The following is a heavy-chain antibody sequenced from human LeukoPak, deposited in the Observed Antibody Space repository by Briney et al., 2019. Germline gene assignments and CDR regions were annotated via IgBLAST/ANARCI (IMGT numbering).Heavy chain of an antibody. D-gene: IGHD6-19*01. Sequence: PGGFLRLSCAASGFSFSTYGMHWVRQAPGKGLEWVAFIRYDGSNEYYVDSVKGRFTISRDNSKNTLYLQMNSLRPEDTAVYYCAKESGWAVDYWGQGTLVTVSS. CDR1: GFSFSTYG. V-gene: IGHV3-30*02. CDR2: IRYDGSNE. J-gene: IGHJ4*02. CDR3: AKESGWAVDY.